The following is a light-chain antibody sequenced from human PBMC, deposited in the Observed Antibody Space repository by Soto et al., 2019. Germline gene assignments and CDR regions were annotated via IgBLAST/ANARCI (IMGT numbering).Light chain of an antibody. CDR3: LQYYNYPLT. Sequence: AIQMTISPSSLSASVFDRVSITCRASQGIRNDLGWYQQKPGKAPKLLIYAATTLQSGVPSRFSGSGSGTDFTLTISSLQPEDFATYYCLQYYNYPLTFGGGTKVDI. V-gene: IGKV1-6*01. CDR1: QGIRND. J-gene: IGKJ4*01. CDR2: AAT.